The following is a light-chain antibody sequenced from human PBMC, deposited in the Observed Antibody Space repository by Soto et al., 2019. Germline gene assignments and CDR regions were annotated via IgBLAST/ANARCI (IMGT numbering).Light chain of an antibody. V-gene: IGKV1-39*01. Sequence: GDRVTITCRASQTISTYLNWYQQKPGKAPKLLIYGASSLQSGVPSRFSGSGSGTDFTLTISSLEPEDFAVYYCQQRSNWPPWTFGQGTRLEI. J-gene: IGKJ5*01. CDR1: QTISTY. CDR2: GAS. CDR3: QQRSNWPPWT.